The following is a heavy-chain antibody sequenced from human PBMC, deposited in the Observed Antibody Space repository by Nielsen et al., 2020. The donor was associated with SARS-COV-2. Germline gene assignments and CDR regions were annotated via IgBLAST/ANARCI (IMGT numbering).Heavy chain of an antibody. CDR2: IGDDGTGI. J-gene: IGHJ4*02. CDR1: GFTFSTYA. Sequence: GGSLRLSCAASGFTFSTYAMNWVRQAPGKGLAWVSVIGDDGTGINYANSVKGRFTISRDNSKNTLYLQMNSLRAEDTAVYYCAKARAGRYPQSRILDNWAQGTLVTVSA. D-gene: IGHD2-21*01. CDR3: AKARAGRYPQSRILDN. V-gene: IGHV3-23*01.